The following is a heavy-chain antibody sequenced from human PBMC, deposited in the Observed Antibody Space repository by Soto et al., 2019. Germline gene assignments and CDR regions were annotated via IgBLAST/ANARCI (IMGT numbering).Heavy chain of an antibody. V-gene: IGHV1-2*04. CDR2: INPKSGGT. Sequence: GASMQVSCKASGYSLTDDHIHWVRQAPGQGLEWLGRINPKSGGTSTAQKFQGWVTMTTDTSISTASMELTRLTSDDTAMYYCARHISNFRYYYYAMDVWGQGTTVTVSS. CDR3: ARHISNFRYYYYAMDV. CDR1: GYSLTDDH. J-gene: IGHJ6*02. D-gene: IGHD4-4*01.